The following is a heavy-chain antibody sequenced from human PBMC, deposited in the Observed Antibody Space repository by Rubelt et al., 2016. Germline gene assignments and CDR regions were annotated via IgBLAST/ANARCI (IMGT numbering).Heavy chain of an antibody. V-gene: IGHV4-39*07. J-gene: IGHJ4*02. Sequence: QLQLQESGPGLVKPSETLSLTCTVSGGSISSSSYYWGWIRQPPGKGLEWIGSIYYSGSTYYNPSLKSRVTISVDTSKNQFSLKLSSVTAADTAVYYCARDVGRIQLWSFDYWGQGTLVTVSS. CDR1: GGSISSSSYY. D-gene: IGHD5-18*01. CDR2: IYYSGST. CDR3: ARDVGRIQLWSFDY.